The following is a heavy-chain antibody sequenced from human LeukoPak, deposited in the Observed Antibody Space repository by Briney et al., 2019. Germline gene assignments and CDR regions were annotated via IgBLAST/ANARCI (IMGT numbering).Heavy chain of an antibody. CDR3: ARGSHPVTGTLGGYFDP. CDR2: IYHTGST. CDR1: SYSINSNYY. Sequence: SETLCLTCSVSSYSINSNYYWGWIRQSPGKGLEWIGSIYHTGSTYYNPSLKSRVTISLDASNKQFSLRLSSVTAADTAVYYCARGSHPVTGTLGGYFDPWGQGTLVTVSS. J-gene: IGHJ4*02. D-gene: IGHD6-19*01. V-gene: IGHV4-38-2*02.